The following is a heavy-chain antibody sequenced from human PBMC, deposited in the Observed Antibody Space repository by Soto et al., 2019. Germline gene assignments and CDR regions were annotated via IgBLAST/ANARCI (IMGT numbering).Heavy chain of an antibody. Sequence: NPSETLSLTCIVSGGSMSSYYWGWFRQPPGKGLEWIGYIYYTGTTTYHPSLKSRVTISIDTSRNQFSLKLNSVTAADTAVYYCARLGGYYQAFDQWGQGSLVTVSS. J-gene: IGHJ4*02. V-gene: IGHV4-59*08. CDR3: ARLGGYYQAFDQ. CDR2: IYYTGTT. D-gene: IGHD2-21*02. CDR1: GGSMSSYY.